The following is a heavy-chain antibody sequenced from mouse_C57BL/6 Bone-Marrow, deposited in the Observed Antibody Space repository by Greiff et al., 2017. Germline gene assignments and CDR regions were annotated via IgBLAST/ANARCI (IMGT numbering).Heavy chain of an antibody. Sequence: EVMLVESGGDLVKPGGSLKLSCAASGFTFSSYGMSWVRQTPDKRLEWVATISSGGSYTYYPDSVKGRFTISRDNAKNTLYLQMSSLKSDDTAMYYCARHRYFDVWGTGTTVTVSS. V-gene: IGHV5-6*02. CDR2: ISSGGSYT. CDR3: ARHRYFDV. CDR1: GFTFSSYG. J-gene: IGHJ1*03.